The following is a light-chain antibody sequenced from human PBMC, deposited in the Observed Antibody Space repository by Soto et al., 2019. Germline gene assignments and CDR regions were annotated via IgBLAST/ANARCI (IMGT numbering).Light chain of an antibody. CDR1: SSDVCGYNY. CDR3: ISYTSSSTLL. Sequence: QSALTQPASASGSPGQPITISCTGPSSDVCGYNYVSWYQQHPGKAPKLMIDDVSNRPSGVSNRFSGSKSGNTASLTISGLKAEDEADYYCISYTSSSTLLFGTGTKVPV. CDR2: DVS. J-gene: IGLJ1*01. V-gene: IGLV2-14*01.